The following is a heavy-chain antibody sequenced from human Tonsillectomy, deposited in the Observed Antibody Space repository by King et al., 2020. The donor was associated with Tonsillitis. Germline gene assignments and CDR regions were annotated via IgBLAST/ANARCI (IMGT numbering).Heavy chain of an antibody. Sequence: VQLQESGPGLVKPSQTLSLTCTVSGGFISSGIYFWSWLRQPAGKGLEWIGRIYASGGPNYNPSLKSRITMSVTTSKNQFSLKMNSVTAADTAVYYCARDKLWWGLAFDSWGQGTLVTVSS. V-gene: IGHV4-61*02. CDR1: GGFISSGIYF. D-gene: IGHD2-21*01. J-gene: IGHJ4*02. CDR3: ARDKLWWGLAFDS. CDR2: IYASGGP.